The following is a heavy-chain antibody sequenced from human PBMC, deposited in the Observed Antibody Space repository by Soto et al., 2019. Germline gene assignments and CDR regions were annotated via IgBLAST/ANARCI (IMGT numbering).Heavy chain of an antibody. V-gene: IGHV3-53*01. J-gene: IGHJ4*02. CDR3: ARSSAWFAPVYFDY. CDR1: GFTVSSNY. D-gene: IGHD3-10*01. Sequence: GGSLRLSCAASGFTVSSNYMSWVRQAPGKGLEWVSVIYSGGSTYYADSVKGRFTISRDNSKNTLYLQMNSLRAEDTAVYYCARSSAWFAPVYFDYWGQGTLVTV. CDR2: IYSGGST.